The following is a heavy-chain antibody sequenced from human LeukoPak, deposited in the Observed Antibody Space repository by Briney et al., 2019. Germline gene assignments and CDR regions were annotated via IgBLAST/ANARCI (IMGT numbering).Heavy chain of an antibody. CDR3: ARVPSDY. Sequence: GGSLRLSCAASGFTLSSYGMHWVRQAPGKGLEWVAVISYDGSRSYYAESVKGRFIISRDNSKNMLYLQMNSLRAEDTAVYYCARVPSDYWGQGTLVTVSS. CDR2: ISYDGSRS. V-gene: IGHV3-30*03. J-gene: IGHJ4*02. CDR1: GFTLSSYG.